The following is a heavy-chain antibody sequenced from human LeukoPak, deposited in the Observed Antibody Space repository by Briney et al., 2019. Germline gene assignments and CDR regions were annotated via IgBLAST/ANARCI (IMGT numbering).Heavy chain of an antibody. J-gene: IGHJ4*02. D-gene: IGHD6-19*01. V-gene: IGHV4-39*01. CDR1: GFTFSSYA. CDR3: ARGPLLSSGWYASPPFFDY. Sequence: GSLRLSCAASGFTFSSYAMSWVRQPPGKGLEWIGSIYYSGSTYYNPSLKSRVTISVDTSKNQFSLKLSSVTAADTAVYYCARGPLLSSGWYASPPFFDYWGQGTLVTVSS. CDR2: IYYSGST.